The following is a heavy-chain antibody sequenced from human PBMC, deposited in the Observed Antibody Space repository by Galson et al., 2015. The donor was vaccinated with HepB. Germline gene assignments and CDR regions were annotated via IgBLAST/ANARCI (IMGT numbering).Heavy chain of an antibody. J-gene: IGHJ3*02. Sequence: SLRLSCAASGFTFSSYSMNWVRQAPGKGLEWVSSISSSGSYIYYADSVKGRFTISRVNAKNSLYLQMNSLRAEDTAMYYCARDHTFLAFDIWGQGTMVTVSS. V-gene: IGHV3-21*01. D-gene: IGHD3-3*02. CDR3: ARDHTFLAFDI. CDR1: GFTFSSYS. CDR2: ISSSGSYI.